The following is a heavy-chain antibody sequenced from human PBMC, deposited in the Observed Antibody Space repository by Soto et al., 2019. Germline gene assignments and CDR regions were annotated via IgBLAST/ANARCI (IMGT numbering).Heavy chain of an antibody. CDR1: GFTFSSYA. CDR2: ISYDGSNK. Sequence: GGSLRLSCAASGFTFSSYAMHWVRQAPGKGLEWVAVISYDGSNKYYADSVKGRFTISRDNSKNTLYLQMNSLRAEDTAVYYCARAEDYDSSGPCLDY. V-gene: IGHV3-30-3*01. CDR3: ARAEDYDSSGPCLDY. J-gene: IGHJ4*01. D-gene: IGHD3-22*01.